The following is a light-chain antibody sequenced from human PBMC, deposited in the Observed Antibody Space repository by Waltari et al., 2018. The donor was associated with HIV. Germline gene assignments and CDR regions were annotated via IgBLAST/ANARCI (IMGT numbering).Light chain of an antibody. V-gene: IGKV1-39*01. J-gene: IGKJ3*01. CDR2: AAS. CDR1: QIITSH. Sequence: DIQMTQSPSSLSASVGDRVTITCRSSQIITSHLNWYQQKPGKAPKLLIYAASSWERGVPSRFSGSGSGTDYTLTISSLQPEDVATYYCQQSFTLPLAFGPGTKVDIK. CDR3: QQSFTLPLA.